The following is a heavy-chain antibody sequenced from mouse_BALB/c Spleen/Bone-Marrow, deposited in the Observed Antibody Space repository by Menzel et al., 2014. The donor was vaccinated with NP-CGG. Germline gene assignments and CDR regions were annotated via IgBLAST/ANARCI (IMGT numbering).Heavy chain of an antibody. CDR3: ARRGYYYGSSYVDY. J-gene: IGHJ2*01. D-gene: IGHD1-1*01. V-gene: IGHV1-80*01. CDR1: GYAFSSYW. Sequence: QVQLQQSGAELVRPGSSVKISCKASGYAFSSYWMNWVKQRPGQGLEWIGQIYPGDGDTNYNGKFKGKATLTADKSSSTAYIQLSSLTSEDSAVYFSARRGYYYGSSYVDYWGQGTTLTVSS. CDR2: IYPGDGDT.